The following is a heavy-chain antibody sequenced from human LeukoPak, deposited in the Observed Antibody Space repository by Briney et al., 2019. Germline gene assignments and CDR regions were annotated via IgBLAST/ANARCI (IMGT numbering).Heavy chain of an antibody. CDR2: ISSSGSTI. CDR3: ARDVGVAATSEFDY. CDR1: GFTFSDYY. D-gene: IGHD2-15*01. Sequence: GGSLRLSCAASGFTFSDYYMSWIRQAPGKGLEWVSYISSSGSTIYYADSVKGRFTISRDNAKNSLYLQLNSLRAEDTAVYYCARDVGVAATSEFDYWGQGTLVTVSS. J-gene: IGHJ4*02. V-gene: IGHV3-11*04.